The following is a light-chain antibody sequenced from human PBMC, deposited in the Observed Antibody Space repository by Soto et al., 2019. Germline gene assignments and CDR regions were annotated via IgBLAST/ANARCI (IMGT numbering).Light chain of an antibody. CDR2: GAS. CDR1: QSVSSN. V-gene: IGKV3D-15*01. CDR3: QQYNNWPPIN. Sequence: EIVMTQSPATLSVSPGERATLYCISSQSVSSNLAWYQQKPGQAPRLLIYGASTRATGIPARFSGSGSGTEFTLTISSLQSEDFAVYYCQQYNNWPPINCGQGTRLEI. J-gene: IGKJ5*01.